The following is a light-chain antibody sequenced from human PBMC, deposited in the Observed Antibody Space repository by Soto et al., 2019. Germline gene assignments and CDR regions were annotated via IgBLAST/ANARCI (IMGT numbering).Light chain of an antibody. CDR3: QQFNNYPIT. CDR1: QGISSG. J-gene: IGKJ5*01. V-gene: IGKV1D-13*01. Sequence: AIQLTQSPSSLSASIGDRVTITCRASQGISSGLAWYQQKPGKTPKLLIYDASSLESGVPSRFSGSGSGTDFTLSISSVQPEDFATYYCQQFNNYPITFGQGTRLEIK. CDR2: DAS.